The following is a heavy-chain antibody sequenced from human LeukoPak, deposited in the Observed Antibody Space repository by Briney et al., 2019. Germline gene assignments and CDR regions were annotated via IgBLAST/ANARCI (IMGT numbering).Heavy chain of an antibody. CDR3: ASTRRSGTYLEAFDI. V-gene: IGHV4-39*01. D-gene: IGHD1-26*01. CDR2: IYYSGST. J-gene: IGHJ3*02. CDR1: GDSIWSISYF. Sequence: SETLSLTCSVSGDSIWSISYFWGWIRQPPGKGLEWIGSIYYSGSTYYNPSLKNRATISVDTSKNQFYLKLTSVTAADTAVFYCASTRRSGTYLEAFDIWGQGRMVTISS.